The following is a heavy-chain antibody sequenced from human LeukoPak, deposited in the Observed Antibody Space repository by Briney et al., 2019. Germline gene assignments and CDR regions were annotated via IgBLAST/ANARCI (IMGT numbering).Heavy chain of an antibody. CDR2: INPNSGAT. Sequence: GASVTVSCTASGYTFNNYYIHWLRQAPGQGLEWMGWINPNSGATNYVQYFKGRVTMTRDTSSTTVYMEVSRLRSDDTAVYYCARGTFMGGYYFDYWGQGTLVTVSS. CDR3: ARGTFMGGYYFDY. D-gene: IGHD3-16*01. J-gene: IGHJ4*02. V-gene: IGHV1-2*02. CDR1: GYTFNNYY.